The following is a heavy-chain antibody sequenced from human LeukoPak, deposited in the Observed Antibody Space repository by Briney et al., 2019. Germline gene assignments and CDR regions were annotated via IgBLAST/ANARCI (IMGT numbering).Heavy chain of an antibody. D-gene: IGHD1-26*01. Sequence: GSLRLSCAASGFTFSSYGMHWVRQAPGKGLEWVAVISYDGSNKYYADSVKGRFTISRDNAKNSLYLQMNSLRAGDTALYYCARVGANYFDYWGQGTLVTVSS. CDR2: ISYDGSNK. J-gene: IGHJ4*02. V-gene: IGHV3-30*03. CDR3: ARVGANYFDY. CDR1: GFTFSSYG.